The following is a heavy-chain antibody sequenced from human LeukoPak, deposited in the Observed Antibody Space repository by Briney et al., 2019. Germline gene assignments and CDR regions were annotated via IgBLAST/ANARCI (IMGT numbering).Heavy chain of an antibody. D-gene: IGHD1-26*01. V-gene: IGHV4-38-2*01. CDR3: ARVSPPGIYFLHPFDY. CDR1: GYSISSGYY. CDR2: IYHSGST. Sequence: SETLSLTCAVSGYSISSGYYCGWIRQPPGRGLEWIGSIYHSGSTYYNPSLKSRVTISVDTSKNQFSLKLSSVTAADTAVYYCARVSPPGIYFLHPFDYWGQGTLVTVSS. J-gene: IGHJ4*02.